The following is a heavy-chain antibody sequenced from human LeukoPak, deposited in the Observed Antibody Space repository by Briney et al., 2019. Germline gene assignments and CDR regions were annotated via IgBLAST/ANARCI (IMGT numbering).Heavy chain of an antibody. Sequence: GASVKVSCKASGYTFTGYYMHWVRQAPGQGLEWMGWINPNSGGTNYAQKFQGRVTMTRDTSISTAYMELSRLRSDDTAVYYCARDRDYYDSSGYLAGWGQGTLVTVSS. D-gene: IGHD3-22*01. CDR3: ARDRDYYDSSGYLAG. CDR2: INPNSGGT. V-gene: IGHV1-2*02. CDR1: GYTFTGYY. J-gene: IGHJ4*02.